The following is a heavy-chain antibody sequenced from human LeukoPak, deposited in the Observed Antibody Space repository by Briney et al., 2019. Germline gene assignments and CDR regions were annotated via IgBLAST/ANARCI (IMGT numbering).Heavy chain of an antibody. Sequence: NPSETLSLTCAVYGGSFSGYYWSWIRQPPGKGLEWIGEINHSGSTNYNPSLKSRVTISVDTSKNQFSLKLSSVTAADTAVYYCARRRLTGSVVYWGQGTLVTVSS. CDR1: GGSFSGYY. CDR3: ARRRLTGSVVY. CDR2: INHSGST. V-gene: IGHV4-34*01. J-gene: IGHJ4*02. D-gene: IGHD1-20*01.